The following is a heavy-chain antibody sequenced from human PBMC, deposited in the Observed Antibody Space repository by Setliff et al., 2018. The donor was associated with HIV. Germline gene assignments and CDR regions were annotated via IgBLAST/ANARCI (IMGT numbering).Heavy chain of an antibody. V-gene: IGHV3-33*01. J-gene: IGHJ4*02. CDR1: GFIFSDYG. CDR2: IYNDGVNR. D-gene: IGHD1-1*01. CDR3: ARRGKLLEGRQLDS. Sequence: GGSLRLSCAAAGFIFSDYGIHWVRQAPGKGLEWVAVIYNDGVNRYFGDFVEGRFTISRDNSRNTVYLQMNSLRAEDTALNFCARRGKLLEGRQLDSWGQGTLVNVSS.